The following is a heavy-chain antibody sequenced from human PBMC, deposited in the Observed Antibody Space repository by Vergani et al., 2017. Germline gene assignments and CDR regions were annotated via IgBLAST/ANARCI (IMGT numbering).Heavy chain of an antibody. CDR1: GGTFDISA. D-gene: IGHD2/OR15-2a*01. CDR3: ARDKGVIIVAPD. Sequence: VQLVQSAAEVKKPGSSVKVSCKASGGTFDISAFSWVRQAPGQGLEWMGGIIPMYGTRNYAQKFQGRVTISADEPTSTVYMELSRLTSDDTAVYYYARDKGVIIVAPDWGQGTLVTVSS. V-gene: IGHV1-69*12. CDR2: IIPMYGTR. J-gene: IGHJ4*02.